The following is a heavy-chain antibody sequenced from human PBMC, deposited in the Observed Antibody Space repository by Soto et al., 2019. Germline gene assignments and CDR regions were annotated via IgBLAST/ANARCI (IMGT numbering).Heavy chain of an antibody. D-gene: IGHD3-22*01. CDR2: ISRSGRGSA. CDR1: GFTFNSYV. J-gene: IGHJ4*02. CDR3: ARGRYLDSSDYWVANLHFDH. Sequence: EVQLLESGGALVQPGGSLRLSCAASGFTFNSYVMTWVRQAPGGGLEWVSSISRSGRGSAYYADSVKGRFTISRDNSENTLFLQMNNMRDEDTALYYCARGRYLDSSDYWVANLHFDHWGLGTLVTVSS. V-gene: IGHV3-23*01.